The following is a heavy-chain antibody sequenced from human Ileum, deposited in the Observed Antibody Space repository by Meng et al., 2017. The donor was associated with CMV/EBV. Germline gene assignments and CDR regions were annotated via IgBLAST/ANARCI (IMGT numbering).Heavy chain of an antibody. CDR2: IRTDSGDT. V-gene: IGHV1-2*06. Sequence: QVQVVQSGAEVKKPGASVKVSCKTSGYTFTVYTIHWARQAPGQGLEWMGRIRTDSGDTSYAQKFQGRVTMTMDTSISTAYMELSGLKSDDTAIYYCARDNWGSDYWGQGTLVTVSS. J-gene: IGHJ4*02. D-gene: IGHD7-27*01. CDR1: GYTFTVYT. CDR3: ARDNWGSDY.